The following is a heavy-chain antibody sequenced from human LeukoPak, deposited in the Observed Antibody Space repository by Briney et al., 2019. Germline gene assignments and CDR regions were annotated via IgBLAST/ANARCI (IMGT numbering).Heavy chain of an antibody. J-gene: IGHJ4*02. D-gene: IGHD1-26*01. CDR1: GFTFSSYS. V-gene: IGHV3-21*01. CDR2: ISSSSSYI. Sequence: GGSLRLSCAASGFTFSSYSMNWVRQAPGKGLEWVSSISSSSSYIYYADSVKGRFTISRDNAKNSLYLQMNGLSADDTGVYYCARDHLGPMDYWGQGTLVTVSS. CDR3: ARDHLGPMDY.